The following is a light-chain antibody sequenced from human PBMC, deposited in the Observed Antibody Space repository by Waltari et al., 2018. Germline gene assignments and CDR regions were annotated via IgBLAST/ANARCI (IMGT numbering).Light chain of an antibody. CDR2: AAS. Sequence: DIQMTQSPSTLSAFVGDRVTITCRASQSVSTWLAWYQQKPGKAPKLLIYAASSSASGVPSRFRGSGSGTEFTLTISSLQPDDFAAYYCQQYNSYPLTFGGGTKVEIK. V-gene: IGKV1-5*03. CDR1: QSVSTW. CDR3: QQYNSYPLT. J-gene: IGKJ4*01.